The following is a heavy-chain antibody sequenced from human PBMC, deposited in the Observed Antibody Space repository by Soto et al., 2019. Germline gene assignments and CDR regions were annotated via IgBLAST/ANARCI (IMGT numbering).Heavy chain of an antibody. J-gene: IGHJ6*02. V-gene: IGHV4-4*02. CDR3: ARRTWGMDV. CDR2: IFHNGNT. CDR1: SGSIRSSNW. Sequence: QVQLQESGPGLVKASGTLSLTCAVSSGSIRSSNWWSWVRQSPGKGLEWIGEIFHNGNTCYNPSLNSRVTISVDTSKNQFSLNLRSVTAADTAVYYCARRTWGMDVWGQGTTVTVSS. D-gene: IGHD2-8*01.